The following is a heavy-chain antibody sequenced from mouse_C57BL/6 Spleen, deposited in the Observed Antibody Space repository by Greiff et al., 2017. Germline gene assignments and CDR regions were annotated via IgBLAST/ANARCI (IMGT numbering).Heavy chain of an antibody. Sequence: QVQLKESGAELVRPGASVTLSCKASGYTFTDYEMHWVKQTPVHGLEWIGAIDPETGGTAYNQKFKGKAILTADKSSSTAYMELRSLTSEDSAVYYCTRASSGPAWFAYWGQGTLVTVSA. CDR3: TRASSGPAWFAY. J-gene: IGHJ3*01. D-gene: IGHD3-2*02. CDR1: GYTFTDYE. CDR2: IDPETGGT. V-gene: IGHV1-15*01.